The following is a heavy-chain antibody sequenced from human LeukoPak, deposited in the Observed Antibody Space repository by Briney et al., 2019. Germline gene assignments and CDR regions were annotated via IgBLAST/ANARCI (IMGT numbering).Heavy chain of an antibody. V-gene: IGHV4-34*01. CDR3: ARAVLLWFGESYYMDV. Sequence: SETLSLTCAVYGGSFSGYYWSWIRQPPGKGLEWIGEINHSGSTNYNPSLKSRVTISVDTSKNQFSLKLSSVTAADTAVYYCARAVLLWFGESYYMDVWGKGTTVTVSS. CDR1: GGSFSGYY. J-gene: IGHJ6*03. D-gene: IGHD3-10*01. CDR2: INHSGST.